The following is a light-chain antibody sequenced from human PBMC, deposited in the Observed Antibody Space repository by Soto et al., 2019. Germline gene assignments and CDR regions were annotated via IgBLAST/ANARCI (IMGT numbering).Light chain of an antibody. V-gene: IGLV2-8*01. Sequence: QSALTQPPSASGSPGQSVTISCTGTNNDVGRYNYVSWYQQHPGKAPKVIISDVSERPSGVPDRFSGSKSGNTASLTVSGLQAEDEADYYCQAYDYSLTASVFGGGTKLTVL. CDR2: DVS. CDR1: NNDVGRYNY. J-gene: IGLJ3*02. CDR3: QAYDYSLTASV.